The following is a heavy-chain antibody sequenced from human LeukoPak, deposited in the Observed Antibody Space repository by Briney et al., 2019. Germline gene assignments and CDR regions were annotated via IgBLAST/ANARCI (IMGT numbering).Heavy chain of an antibody. CDR3: ARRATLRGCPYLGY. Sequence: ASVKVSCKASGYTFTSYDINGVRQAPGQGLEGMGWMNPNSGNTDYAQKFQGRVTMTRNTSISTAYMELSSLRSEDTAVYYCARRATLRGCPYLGYWGQGTLVTVSS. D-gene: IGHD2-2*01. V-gene: IGHV1-8*01. J-gene: IGHJ4*02. CDR2: MNPNSGNT. CDR1: GYTFTSYD.